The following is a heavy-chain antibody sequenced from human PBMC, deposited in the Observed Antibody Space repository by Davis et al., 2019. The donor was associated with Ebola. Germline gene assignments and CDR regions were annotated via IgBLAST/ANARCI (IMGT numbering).Heavy chain of an antibody. Sequence: LRLSCTVSGGSISSGGYYWSWIRQHPGKGLEWIGYIYYSGSTYYNPSLNSRVTISLDTSKNQFSLKVLSVTAGDTAVYYCARGPTELYDSNGFYSNWGQGALVTVSS. CDR2: IYYSGST. CDR3: ARGPTELYDSNGFYSN. CDR1: GGSISSGGYY. V-gene: IGHV4-31*03. J-gene: IGHJ4*02. D-gene: IGHD3-22*01.